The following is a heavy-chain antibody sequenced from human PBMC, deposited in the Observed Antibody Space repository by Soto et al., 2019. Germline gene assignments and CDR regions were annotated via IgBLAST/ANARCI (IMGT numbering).Heavy chain of an antibody. CDR3: AGISSSYTLDY. D-gene: IGHD3-22*01. Sequence: QVQLVQSGAEVKKPGSSVRVSCKASGGTFRRNAISWVRQAPGQGPEWMGGIIPAFGAATSAQKFQGRVTITADESTRTADMELRSLRSEDTAMYYCAGISSSYTLDYWGQGTLVTVSS. CDR2: IIPAFGAA. CDR1: GGTFRRNA. J-gene: IGHJ4*02. V-gene: IGHV1-69*01.